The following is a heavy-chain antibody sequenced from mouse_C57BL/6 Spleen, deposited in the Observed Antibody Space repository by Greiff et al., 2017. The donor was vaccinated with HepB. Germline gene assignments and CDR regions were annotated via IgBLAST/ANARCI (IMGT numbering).Heavy chain of an antibody. D-gene: IGHD4-1*01. Sequence: QVQLQQSGPELVKPGASVKISCKASGYAFSSSWMNWVKQRPGKGLEWIGRIYPGDGDTNYNGKFKGKATLTADKSSSTAYMQRSSLTSEDSAVYFCARKGANWDYFDYWGQGTTLTVSS. CDR3: ARKGANWDYFDY. J-gene: IGHJ2*01. V-gene: IGHV1-82*01. CDR2: IYPGDGDT. CDR1: GYAFSSSW.